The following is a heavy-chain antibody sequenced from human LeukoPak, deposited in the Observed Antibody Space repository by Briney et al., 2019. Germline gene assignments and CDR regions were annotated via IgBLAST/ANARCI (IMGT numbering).Heavy chain of an antibody. Sequence: GGSLRLSCAASGFTVSSNYMSWARQAPGKGLEWVSVIYSGGSTYYADSVKGRFTISRDNSKNTLYLQMNSLRAEDTAVYYCASFGSSSSGANDYWGQGTLVTVSS. V-gene: IGHV3-53*01. D-gene: IGHD6-6*01. CDR3: ASFGSSSSGANDY. J-gene: IGHJ4*02. CDR2: IYSGGST. CDR1: GFTVSSNY.